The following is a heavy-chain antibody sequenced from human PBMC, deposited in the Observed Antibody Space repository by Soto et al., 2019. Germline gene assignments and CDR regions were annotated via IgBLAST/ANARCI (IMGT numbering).Heavy chain of an antibody. CDR1: GAAIIGFY. CDR2: IYATGTT. Sequence: SETLSLACTVSGAAIIGFYCIFIGNSAFKGLEWIVRIYATGTTDYNPSLKSRVMMSVDTSKKKFSLKLRSVTAADTAVYYCVRDGTKTLRDWFDPWGQGISVTVSS. V-gene: IGHV4-4*07. J-gene: IGHJ5*02. CDR3: VRDGTKTLRDWFDP. D-gene: IGHD1-1*01.